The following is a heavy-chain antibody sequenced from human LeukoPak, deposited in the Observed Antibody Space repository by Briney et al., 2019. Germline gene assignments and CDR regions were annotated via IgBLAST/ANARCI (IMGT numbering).Heavy chain of an antibody. D-gene: IGHD1-7*01. J-gene: IGHJ6*03. CDR3: AKETGTTPYYYYMDV. V-gene: IGHV3-23*01. Sequence: GGSLRLSCAASGFTFSNYAMNWVRQAPGKGLEWVSAISGSGVRTYYADSVKGRFTISRDSSKKTLYLQMNSLRAEDTALYYCAKETGTTPYYYYMDVWGKGTTVTVSS. CDR1: GFTFSNYA. CDR2: ISGSGVRT.